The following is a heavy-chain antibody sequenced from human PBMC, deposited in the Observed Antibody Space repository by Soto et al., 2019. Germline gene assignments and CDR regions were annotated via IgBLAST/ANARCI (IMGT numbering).Heavy chain of an antibody. CDR2: VSGSGAYT. D-gene: IGHD3-10*01. V-gene: IGHV3-23*01. CDR3: AKEGDDYGSGTSFYFDY. CDR1: GFTFSSYN. J-gene: IGHJ4*02. Sequence: GGSLRLSCAASGFTFSSYNMNWVRQAPGKGLEWVSSVSGSGAYTYYADSVKGRFTISRDNSKNTLFLQMNSLRAEDTAVFYCAKEGDDYGSGTSFYFDYRGQGILVTVSS.